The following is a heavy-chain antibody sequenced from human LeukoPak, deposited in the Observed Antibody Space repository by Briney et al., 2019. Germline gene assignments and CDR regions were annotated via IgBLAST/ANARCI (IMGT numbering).Heavy chain of an antibody. Sequence: GASVKVSCKVSGYTLTELSMHWVRQAPGKGLEWMGGFDHEDGETIYAQKFQGRVTMTEDTSTDTAYMELSSLRSEDTAVYYCATERRITIFGVVISYYYGMDVWGQGTTVTVSS. J-gene: IGHJ6*02. V-gene: IGHV1-24*01. CDR2: FDHEDGET. CDR3: ATERRITIFGVVISYYYGMDV. CDR1: GYTLTELS. D-gene: IGHD3-3*01.